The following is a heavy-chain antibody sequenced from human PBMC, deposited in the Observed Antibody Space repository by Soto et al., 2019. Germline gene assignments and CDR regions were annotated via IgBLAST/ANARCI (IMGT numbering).Heavy chain of an antibody. V-gene: IGHV4-59*12. CDR1: GGSISSYY. CDR3: ARDRRSGSSRDWDY. CDR2: IYYSGST. D-gene: IGHD3-9*01. J-gene: IGHJ4*02. Sequence: SETLSLTCTVSGGSISSYYWSWIRQPPGKGLEWIGYIYYSGSTNYNPSLKSRVTISVDTSKNQFSLKLSSVTAADTAVYYCARDRRSGSSRDWDYWGQGTLVTAPQ.